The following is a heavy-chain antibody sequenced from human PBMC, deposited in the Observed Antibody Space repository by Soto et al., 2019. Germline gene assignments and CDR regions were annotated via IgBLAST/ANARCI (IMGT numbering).Heavy chain of an antibody. D-gene: IGHD2-15*01. CDR1: GFTFSSYG. CDR3: AKDDCSGGSCYDAFDI. Sequence: GGSLRLSCAASGFTFSSYGMHWVRQAPGKGLEWVAVISYDGSNKYYADSVKGRFTISRDNSKNTLYLQMNSLRAEDTAVYYCAKDDCSGGSCYDAFDIWGQGTMVTVSS. V-gene: IGHV3-30*18. CDR2: ISYDGSNK. J-gene: IGHJ3*02.